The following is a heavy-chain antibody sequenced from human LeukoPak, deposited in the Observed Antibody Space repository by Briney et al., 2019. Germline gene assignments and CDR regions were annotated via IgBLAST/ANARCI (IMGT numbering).Heavy chain of an antibody. Sequence: SETLSLTCTVSGYSISSGYYWGWIRQPPGKGLEWIGSIYHSGSTYYNPSLKSRVTISVDTSKNQFSLKLSSVTAADTAVYYCARCTATDPYYYYYYMDVWGKGTTVTVSS. V-gene: IGHV4-38-2*02. CDR3: ARCTATDPYYYYYYMDV. CDR2: IYHSGST. J-gene: IGHJ6*03. CDR1: GYSISSGYY.